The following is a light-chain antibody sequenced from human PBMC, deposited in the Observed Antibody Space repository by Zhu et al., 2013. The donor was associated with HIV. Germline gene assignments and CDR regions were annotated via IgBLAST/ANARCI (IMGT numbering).Light chain of an antibody. J-gene: IGKJ4*01. V-gene: IGKV1-12*01. CDR3: LQHKSYPLT. CDR2: GAS. Sequence: DIQMTQSPSSVSASVGDRVTITCRASQAISSWLAWYQQKPGEAPKLLIFGASSLQSGVPSRFSGSGSGTEFTLTISSLQPEDFATYYCLQHKSYPLTFGGGTKVEIK. CDR1: QAISSW.